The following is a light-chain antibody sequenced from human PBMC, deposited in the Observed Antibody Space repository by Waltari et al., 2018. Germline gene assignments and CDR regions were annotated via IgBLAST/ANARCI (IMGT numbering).Light chain of an antibody. CDR2: GAS. CDR3: QHYVRLPAT. CDR1: QSVSRS. J-gene: IGKJ1*01. Sequence: IVLTQSPGTLSLSPGDRATLSCRASQSVSRSLAWYQQKPGQAPKLLIYGASTRATGIPDRFTGSGSGTDFRITISSLEPEDFAIYFCQHYVRLPATFGQGTKVEIK. V-gene: IGKV3-20*01.